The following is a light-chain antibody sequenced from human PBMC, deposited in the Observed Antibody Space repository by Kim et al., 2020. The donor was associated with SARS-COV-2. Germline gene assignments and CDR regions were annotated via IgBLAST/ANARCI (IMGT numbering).Light chain of an antibody. V-gene: IGKV3-11*01. Sequence: EIVLTQSPGTLSLSPGERATLSCGASQSIAFNVAWHQQRPGQAPRLLIFDASNRATGIPARFSGRGSGTDFTLSISSLEPEDFGVYYCQLRSNWPITFGQGKRLEIK. CDR3: QLRSNWPIT. CDR1: QSIAFN. CDR2: DAS. J-gene: IGKJ5*01.